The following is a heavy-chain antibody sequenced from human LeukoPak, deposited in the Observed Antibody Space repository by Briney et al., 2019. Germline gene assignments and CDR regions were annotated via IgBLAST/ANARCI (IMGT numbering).Heavy chain of an antibody. V-gene: IGHV3-53*01. Sequence: PGGPLKPSCPPPGFTVSSIYMSWVRQAPGKGLGWVSVFYSGGRTYYAHSVKGRFTISRDNSKNTLYLQMNSLRAEDTAVYYCARYSLRSSTSCYLGYWGQGTLVTVSS. CDR3: ARYSLRSSTSCYLGY. CDR1: GFTVSSIY. D-gene: IGHD2-2*01. CDR2: FYSGGRT. J-gene: IGHJ4*02.